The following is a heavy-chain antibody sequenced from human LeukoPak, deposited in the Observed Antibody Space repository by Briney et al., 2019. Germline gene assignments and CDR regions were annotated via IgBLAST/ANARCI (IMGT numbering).Heavy chain of an antibody. CDR3: ARDRSVGVLPAPPFDF. Sequence: SETLSLTCTVSSGSITSNSYYWVWIRQSPDKGLEWIGEINHSRSTNYNPSLKSRVTISVDTSKNQFSLTLTSVTAADTAVYYCARDRSVGVLPAPPFDFWGQGTLVTVSS. D-gene: IGHD6-6*01. CDR2: INHSRST. CDR1: SGSITSNSYY. J-gene: IGHJ4*02. V-gene: IGHV4-39*07.